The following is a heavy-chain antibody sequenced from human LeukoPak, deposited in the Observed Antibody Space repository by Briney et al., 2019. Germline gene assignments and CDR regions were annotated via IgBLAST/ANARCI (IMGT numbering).Heavy chain of an antibody. J-gene: IGHJ6*02. Sequence: SETLSLTCIVSGGSISGHFWSWIRQPPGKGLEWVGYIYDSGSTNYNPSLKSRVTISVDTSKNQFSLKLSSVTAADMAVYYCARVGGTNYYYYGMDVWGQGTTVTVSS. D-gene: IGHD3-10*01. V-gene: IGHV4-59*11. CDR3: ARVGGTNYYYYGMDV. CDR1: GGSISGHF. CDR2: IYDSGST.